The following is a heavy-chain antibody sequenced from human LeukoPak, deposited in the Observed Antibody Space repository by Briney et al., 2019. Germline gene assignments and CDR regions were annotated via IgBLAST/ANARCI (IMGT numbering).Heavy chain of an antibody. J-gene: IGHJ4*02. V-gene: IGHV1-24*01. CDR1: GYTLTELS. D-gene: IGHD4-17*01. Sequence: ASVKASCKVSGYTLTELSMHWVRQAPGKGLEWMGGFDPEDGETIYAQKFQGRVTMTEDTSTDTAYMELSSLRSEDTAVYYCATGSTADYGPDYWGQGTLVTVSS. CDR3: ATGSTADYGPDY. CDR2: FDPEDGET.